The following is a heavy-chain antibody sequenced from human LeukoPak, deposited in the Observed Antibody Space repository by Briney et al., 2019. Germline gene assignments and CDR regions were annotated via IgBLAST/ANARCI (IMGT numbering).Heavy chain of an antibody. V-gene: IGHV1-46*01. J-gene: IGHJ4*02. CDR3: ARDRRNDYGVLAHFDY. D-gene: IGHD4-17*01. CDR2: INPSGGST. CDR1: GYTFTSYY. Sequence: GASVKVSCKASGYTFTSYYMHWVRQAPGQGLEWMGIINPSGGSTSYAQKFQGRVTMTRDTSTSTVYMELSSLRSEDTAVYYCARDRRNDYGVLAHFDYWGQGTLVTVSS.